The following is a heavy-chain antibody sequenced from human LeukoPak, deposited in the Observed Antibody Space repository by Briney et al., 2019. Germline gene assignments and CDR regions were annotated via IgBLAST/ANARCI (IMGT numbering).Heavy chain of an antibody. CDR3: ARVRIWLLVDAFDI. V-gene: IGHV1-8*01. CDR2: MNPNSGNT. CDR1: GYTFTSYD. D-gene: IGHD5-24*01. Sequence: GASVKVSCKASGYTFTSYDINWVRQAAGQGLEWMGWMNPNSGNTGYAQKFQGRVTMTRNTSISTAYMELSSLRSEDTAVYYCARVRIWLLVDAFDIWGQGTMVTVSS. J-gene: IGHJ3*02.